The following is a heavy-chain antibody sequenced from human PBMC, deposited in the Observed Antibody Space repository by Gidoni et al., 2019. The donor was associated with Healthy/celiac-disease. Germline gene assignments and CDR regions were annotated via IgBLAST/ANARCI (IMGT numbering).Heavy chain of an antibody. CDR1: GGSISSYY. D-gene: IGHD2-2*01. CDR2: IYTSGST. Sequence: QVQLQESGPGLVKPSETLSLTCTVSGGSISSYYWSWIRQPAGKGLEWTGRIYTSGSTNYNPSLKSRVTMSVDTSKNQFSLKLSSVTAADTAVYYCARDGIVVVPAAIFTKRSKWGGMDVWGQGTTVTVSS. V-gene: IGHV4-4*07. CDR3: ARDGIVVVPAAIFTKRSKWGGMDV. J-gene: IGHJ6*02.